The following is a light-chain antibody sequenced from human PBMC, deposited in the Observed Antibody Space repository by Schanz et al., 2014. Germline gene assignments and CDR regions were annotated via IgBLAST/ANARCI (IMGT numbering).Light chain of an antibody. V-gene: IGLV2-14*01. Sequence: SALTQPASVSGSPGQSITISCTGSASDVGRYDYVSWYQQYPGKAPKLIIHDVTDRPSGISNRFSGSKSDNTASLTISGLQAEDEADYYCSSYSTGALVVFGGGTQLTVL. CDR1: ASDVGRYDY. J-gene: IGLJ2*01. CDR2: DVT. CDR3: SSYSTGALVV.